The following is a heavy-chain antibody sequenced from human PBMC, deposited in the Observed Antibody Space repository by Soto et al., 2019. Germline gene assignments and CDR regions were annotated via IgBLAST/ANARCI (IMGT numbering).Heavy chain of an antibody. J-gene: IGHJ5*02. Sequence: GASVKVSCKASGYTFTNNDVTWVRQATGQGLEWMGWMNSGSGDTGYAQKFQGRVTMTRNISIATAYMELSSLRSEDTAIYYCARMASFGSLNWFDPWGQGTLVTVSS. V-gene: IGHV1-8*01. CDR2: MNSGSGDT. CDR1: GYTFTNND. CDR3: ARMASFGSLNWFDP. D-gene: IGHD5-18*01.